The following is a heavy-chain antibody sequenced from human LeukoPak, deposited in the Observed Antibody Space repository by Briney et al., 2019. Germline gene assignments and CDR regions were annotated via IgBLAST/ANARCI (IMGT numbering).Heavy chain of an antibody. CDR1: GGSISSRHHY. V-gene: IGHV4-39*01. Sequence: SETLSLTCTVSGGSISSRHHYWGWIRQPPGKGLEWIGNIYYSGSTYYNASLKSRVTISVDTSKNHFSLKLSSVTAADTAVYYCARLGYGYSSGGEVQHWGQGTLVTVSS. J-gene: IGHJ1*01. CDR3: ARLGYGYSSGGEVQH. CDR2: IYYSGST. D-gene: IGHD6-19*01.